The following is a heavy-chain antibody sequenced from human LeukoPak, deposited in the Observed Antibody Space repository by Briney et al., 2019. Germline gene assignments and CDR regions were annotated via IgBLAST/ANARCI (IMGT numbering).Heavy chain of an antibody. J-gene: IGHJ4*02. D-gene: IGHD5-12*01. CDR2: INGDGSST. Sequence: GGSLRLSCAASGFTFSSYWMHWVRQAPGKGLVWVSRINGDGSSTIYADSVKGRFTISRDNAKNTLFLQMNSLRAEDTAVYYCARWWLRSGDYWGQGTLVTVSS. V-gene: IGHV3-74*01. CDR1: GFTFSSYW. CDR3: ARWWLRSGDY.